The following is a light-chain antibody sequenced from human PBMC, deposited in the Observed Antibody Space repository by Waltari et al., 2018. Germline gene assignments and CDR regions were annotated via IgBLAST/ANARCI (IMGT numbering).Light chain of an antibody. CDR3: SSNASNFR. CDR2: DVN. CDR1: NSDGDNYYL. Sequence: QSALTQPASVSGSPGQSITISCTGTNSDGDNYYLDSWYQQHPGKAPKLIIYDVNKRPSGVSNRYSGSKSGNTASLTISGLQAEDEADYYCSSNASNFRFGGGTKLTVL. J-gene: IGLJ3*02. V-gene: IGLV2-14*01.